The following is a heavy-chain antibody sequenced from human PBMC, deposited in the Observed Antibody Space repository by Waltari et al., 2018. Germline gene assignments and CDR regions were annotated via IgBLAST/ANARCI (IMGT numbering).Heavy chain of an antibody. V-gene: IGHV3-33*01. Sequence: QVQLVESGGGVVQHGKSLKLSCAASGFTFSSFGIHWVRQTPGKGLEGVALIWYDGSKTFYSDSVKGRFTISRDNSQNTLYLQLNRLRDEDTGIYYCARGYDFWSGYFNYFDHWGPGTRVTVSS. CDR2: IWYDGSKT. CDR1: GFTFSSFG. D-gene: IGHD3-3*01. CDR3: ARGYDFWSGYFNYFDH. J-gene: IGHJ4*02.